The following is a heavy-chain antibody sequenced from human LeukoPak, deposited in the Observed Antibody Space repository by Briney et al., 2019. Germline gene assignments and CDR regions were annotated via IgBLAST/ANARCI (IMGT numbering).Heavy chain of an antibody. CDR3: ARRGCLGSCYSGFDY. V-gene: IGHV3-48*02. D-gene: IGHD2-15*01. CDR1: GYTFTSYG. CDR2: ISTSSSTI. J-gene: IGHJ4*02. Sequence: SCTASGYTFTSYGMNWVRQAPGKGLEWVSYISTSSSTIYYADSVKGRFTISRDNAKNSLYLQMNSLRDEDTAVYYCARRGCLGSCYSGFDYWGQGTLVTVSS.